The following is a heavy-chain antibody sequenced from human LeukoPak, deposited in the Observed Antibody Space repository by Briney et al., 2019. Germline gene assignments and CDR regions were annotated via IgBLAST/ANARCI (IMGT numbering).Heavy chain of an antibody. V-gene: IGHV4-59*01. CDR1: GGSISSYY. CDR3: ARDPGSGLDY. Sequence: PSETLSLTCTVSGGSISSYYWSWIRQPPGKGLEWIGYIYYSGSTNYNPSLKSRVTISVDTSKNQFSLKLSSVTAADTAVYCCARDPGSGLDYWGQGTLVTVSS. J-gene: IGHJ4*02. D-gene: IGHD6-19*01. CDR2: IYYSGST.